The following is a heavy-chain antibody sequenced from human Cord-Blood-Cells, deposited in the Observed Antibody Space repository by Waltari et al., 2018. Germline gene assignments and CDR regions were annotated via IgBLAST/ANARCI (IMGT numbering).Heavy chain of an antibody. V-gene: IGHV4-59*01. D-gene: IGHD3-3*01. CDR2: IYYSGST. Sequence: QVQLQESGPGLVKPSETLSLTCTVSGGSISSYYWRWIRQPPGKGLEWIGYIYYSGSTNYNPSLKSRVTISVDTSKNQFSLKLSSVTAADTAVYYCARVGSGYYTPFDYWGQGTLVTVSS. CDR3: ARVGSGYYTPFDY. J-gene: IGHJ4*02. CDR1: GGSISSYY.